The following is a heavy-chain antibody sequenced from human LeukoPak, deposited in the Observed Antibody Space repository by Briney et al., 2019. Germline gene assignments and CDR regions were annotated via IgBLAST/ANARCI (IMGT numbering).Heavy chain of an antibody. Sequence: GASVKVSCKASGYTFTTYDINWVRQATGQGLEWMGWMNPNSGNTGCAQKFQGRVTMTRNTSISTAYMELSSLRSEDTAVYYCARGPNKSDGGNSGSAWFDPWGQGTLVTVSS. V-gene: IGHV1-8*01. CDR2: MNPNSGNT. CDR3: ARGPNKSDGGNSGSAWFDP. CDR1: GYTFTTYD. J-gene: IGHJ5*02. D-gene: IGHD4-23*01.